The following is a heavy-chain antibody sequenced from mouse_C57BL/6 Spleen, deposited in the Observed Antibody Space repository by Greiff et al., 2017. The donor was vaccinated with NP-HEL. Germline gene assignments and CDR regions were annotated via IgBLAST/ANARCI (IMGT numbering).Heavy chain of an antibody. CDR2: INPSNGGT. V-gene: IGHV1-53*01. Sequence: QVQLQQPGTELVKPGASVKLSCKASGYTFTSYWMHWVKQRPGQGLEWIGNINPSNGGTNYNEKFKSKATLTVDKSSSTAYMQLSSLTSEDSAVYYCARYLYYYGSSQYYFDYWGQGTTLTVSS. CDR1: GYTFTSYW. CDR3: ARYLYYYGSSQYYFDY. J-gene: IGHJ2*01. D-gene: IGHD1-1*01.